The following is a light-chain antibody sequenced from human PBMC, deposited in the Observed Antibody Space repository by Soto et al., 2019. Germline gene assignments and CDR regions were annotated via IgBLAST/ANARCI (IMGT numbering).Light chain of an antibody. J-gene: IGKJ2*01. CDR3: QQYNNWPPRYT. V-gene: IGKV3-15*01. CDR1: QGIGDT. Sequence: EVVMTQSPATLSVSPGEGVTLSCRASQGIGDTLAWYHQRPGQAPRLLIYAASTRATGIPARFSGSGSGTDFTLTISGLQSEDFGVYFCQQYNNWPPRYTFGQGTKLEIK. CDR2: AAS.